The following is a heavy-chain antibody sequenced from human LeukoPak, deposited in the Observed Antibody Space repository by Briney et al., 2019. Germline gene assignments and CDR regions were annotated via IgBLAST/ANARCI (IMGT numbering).Heavy chain of an antibody. V-gene: IGHV1-18*01. J-gene: IGHJ6*03. CDR3: ARGPYYYYYMDV. CDR1: YTFTNYA. Sequence: ASEKVSCKATYTFTNYAITWVRQAPGQGLEWMGWIRPDNGYTNYAQKFQGRVTMTTDTSTSTAYMELKSLRSDDTAVYYCARGPYYYYYMDVWGKGTTVTVSS. CDR2: IRPDNGYT.